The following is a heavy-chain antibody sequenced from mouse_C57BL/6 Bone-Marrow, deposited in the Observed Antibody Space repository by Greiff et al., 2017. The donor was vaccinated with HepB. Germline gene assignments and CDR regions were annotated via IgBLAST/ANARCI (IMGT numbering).Heavy chain of an antibody. CDR3: TTSDGYYGGFAY. CDR2: IDPENGDT. CDR1: GFNIKDDY. D-gene: IGHD2-3*01. J-gene: IGHJ3*01. V-gene: IGHV14-4*01. Sequence: EVKLVESGAELVRPGASVKLSCTASGFNIKDDYMHWVKQRPEQGLEWIGWIDPENGDTEYASKFQGKATITADTSSNTAYLQLSSLTSEDTAVYYCTTSDGYYGGFAYWGQGTLVTVS.